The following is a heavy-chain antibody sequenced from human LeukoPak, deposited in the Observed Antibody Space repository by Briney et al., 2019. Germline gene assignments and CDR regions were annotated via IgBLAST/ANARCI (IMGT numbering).Heavy chain of an antibody. D-gene: IGHD4-11*01. J-gene: IGHJ5*02. V-gene: IGHV4-59*01. CDR2: IYYSGGT. CDR3: ARENDDYSNLPASWFDP. Sequence: PSETLSLTCTVSGGSISSYYWSWIRQPPGKGLEWIGYIYYSGGTNYNPSLKSRVTISVDTSKNQFSLKLSSVTAADTAVYYCARENDDYSNLPASWFDPWGQGTLVTVSS. CDR1: GGSISSYY.